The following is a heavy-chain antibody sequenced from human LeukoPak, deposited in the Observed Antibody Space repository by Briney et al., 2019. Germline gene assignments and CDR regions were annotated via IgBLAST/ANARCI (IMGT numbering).Heavy chain of an antibody. J-gene: IGHJ4*02. CDR3: AKDDYYDSSGRVYY. CDR2: ISGSGGST. V-gene: IGHV3-23*01. CDR1: GFTFSSYA. Sequence: PGGSLRLSCAASGFTFSSYAMSWVRQAPGKVLEWVSAISGSGGSTYYADSVKGRFTISRDNSKNTLYLQMNSLRAEDTAVYYCAKDDYYDSSGRVYYWGQGTLVTVSS. D-gene: IGHD3-22*01.